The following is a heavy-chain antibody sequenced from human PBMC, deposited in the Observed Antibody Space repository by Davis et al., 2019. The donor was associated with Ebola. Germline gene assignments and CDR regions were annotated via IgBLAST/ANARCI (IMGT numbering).Heavy chain of an antibody. V-gene: IGHV1-69*04. Sequence: AASVKVSCKASGGTFSSYTISWVRQAPGQGLEWMGRIIPILGIANYAQKFQGRVTITADKSTSTAYMELSSLRSEDTAVYYCARDIGGAAAGNGDYWGQGTLVTVSS. J-gene: IGHJ4*02. CDR2: IIPILGIA. CDR1: GGTFSSYT. D-gene: IGHD6-13*01. CDR3: ARDIGGAAAGNGDY.